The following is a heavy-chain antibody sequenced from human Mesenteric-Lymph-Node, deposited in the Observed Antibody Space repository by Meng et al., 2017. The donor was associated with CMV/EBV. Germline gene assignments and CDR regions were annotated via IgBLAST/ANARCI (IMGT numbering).Heavy chain of an antibody. CDR2: IKQDETEK. D-gene: IGHD6-6*01. V-gene: IGHV3-7*01. CDR1: GSTFSIYW. CDR3: ERGSSSGLRNFDY. Sequence: GGSLRLSCAASGSTFSIYWMSWVRQAPGKGLEWVANIKQDETEKNYVDSVKGRFTISRDNAKNSLYLQMNSLRAEDTAVYYCERGSSSGLRNFDYWGQGTLVTVSS. J-gene: IGHJ4*02.